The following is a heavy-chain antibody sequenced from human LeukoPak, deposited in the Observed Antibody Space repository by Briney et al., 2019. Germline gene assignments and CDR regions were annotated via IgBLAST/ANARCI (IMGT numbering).Heavy chain of an antibody. J-gene: IGHJ4*02. CDR1: GFTFSSYA. D-gene: IGHD3-10*01. V-gene: IGHV3-23*01. CDR3: AKEYGSGSYYYDY. CDR2: ISGSGGST. Sequence: PGGSLRLSCAASGFTFSSYAMTWVRQVPGKGLEWVSAISGSGGSTHYADSVKGRFTISRDNSKNTLYLQMNSLRAEDTAVYYCAKEYGSGSYYYDYWGQGTLVTVSS.